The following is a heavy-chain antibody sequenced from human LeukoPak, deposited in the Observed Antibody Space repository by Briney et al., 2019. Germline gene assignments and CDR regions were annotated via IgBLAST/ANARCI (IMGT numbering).Heavy chain of an antibody. V-gene: IGHV4-34*01. J-gene: IGHJ6*02. CDR2: INHSGST. CDR1: GGSFSGYC. CDR3: ARGLCSGGSCPLRYYYYYYGMDV. D-gene: IGHD2-15*01. Sequence: SETLSLTCAVYGGSFSGYCWSWIRQPPGKGLEWIGEINHSGSTNYNPSLKSRVTISVDTSKNQFSLKLSSVTAADTAVYYCARGLCSGGSCPLRYYYYYYGMDVWGQGTTVTVSS.